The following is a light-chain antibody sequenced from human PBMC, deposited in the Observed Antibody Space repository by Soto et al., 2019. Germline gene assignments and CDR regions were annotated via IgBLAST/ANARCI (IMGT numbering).Light chain of an antibody. Sequence: QSVLTQPDSVSASPGQSITISCTGTSSDVGGYNYVSWYQQYPGKAPKVIIYEINNRPSGVSDRFSGSKSGNTASLTISGLQAEDEADYYCCSYTRSTTVVFGGGTKVTVL. CDR3: CSYTRSTTVV. CDR1: SSDVGGYNY. V-gene: IGLV2-14*01. J-gene: IGLJ2*01. CDR2: EIN.